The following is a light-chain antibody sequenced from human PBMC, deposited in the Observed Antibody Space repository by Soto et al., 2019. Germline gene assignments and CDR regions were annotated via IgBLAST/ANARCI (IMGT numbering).Light chain of an antibody. Sequence: DIQMTQSPSSLFASVGEKVTNTCRASQSISSYLNWYQQKPGKAPKLLIYAASSLQSGVPSRFSGSGSGTDFTLTISSLQPEDFATYYCQQSYSTPPTFGQGTKVDIK. CDR1: QSISSY. CDR3: QQSYSTPPT. V-gene: IGKV1-39*01. J-gene: IGKJ1*01. CDR2: AAS.